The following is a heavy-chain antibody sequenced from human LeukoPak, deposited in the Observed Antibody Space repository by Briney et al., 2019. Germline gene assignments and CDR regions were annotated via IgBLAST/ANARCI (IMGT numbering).Heavy chain of an antibody. V-gene: IGHV4-61*08. Sequence: SQTLSLTCTVSGDSISSGDYYWSWIRQSPGTGLEWIGYIYYSGNTYYNPSLKSRVTISVDTSKNQFSLKLSSVTAADTAVYYCARDWGVTARPGYMDVWGKGTTVTVSS. CDR2: IYYSGNT. CDR3: ARDWGVTARPGYMDV. CDR1: GDSISSGDYY. D-gene: IGHD6-6*01. J-gene: IGHJ6*03.